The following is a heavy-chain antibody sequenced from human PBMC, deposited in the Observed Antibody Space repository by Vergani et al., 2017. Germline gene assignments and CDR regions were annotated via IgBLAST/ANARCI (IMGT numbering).Heavy chain of an antibody. CDR2: IYVSGIT. CDR1: GASINNDFYY. J-gene: IGHJ3*01. CDR3: AXDNKQLRPRAFDL. D-gene: IGHD4-23*01. Sequence: QVQLQESGPGLVKPSQTLLLTCTVSGASINNDFYYWHWIRQPAGKGLEWIGRIYVSGITDYNSSLQSRVSMSVDTSKNQFSLTLTSVTAADTAVYYCAXDNKQLRPRAFDLWVQGTMVTVSS. V-gene: IGHV4-61*02.